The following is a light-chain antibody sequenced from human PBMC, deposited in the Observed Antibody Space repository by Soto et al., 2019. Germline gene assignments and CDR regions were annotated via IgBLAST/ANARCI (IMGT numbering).Light chain of an antibody. CDR1: QSVSSY. Sequence: EIVLTQSPATLSLSPGERATLSCRASQSVSSYLAWYQQKPGQAPRLLIYDASNRATGIPARFSGSGSGTDFTLTISSLQPEDCAIYFCQQANSFPITFGQGTRLEIK. J-gene: IGKJ5*01. V-gene: IGKV3-11*01. CDR2: DAS. CDR3: QQANSFPIT.